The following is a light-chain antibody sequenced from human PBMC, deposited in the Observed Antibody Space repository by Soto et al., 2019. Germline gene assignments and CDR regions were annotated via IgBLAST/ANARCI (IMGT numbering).Light chain of an antibody. CDR3: QQYGSWST. J-gene: IGKJ5*01. CDR2: GAS. Sequence: EILLTQSPGTLSLSPGERATLSCRASQSVSSSYLAWYQQKPGEAPRLLIYGASSRATGIPDRFSGSGSGTDFTLTISRLEPEDFAVYYCQQYGSWSTFGQGTRLEIK. V-gene: IGKV3-20*01. CDR1: QSVSSSY.